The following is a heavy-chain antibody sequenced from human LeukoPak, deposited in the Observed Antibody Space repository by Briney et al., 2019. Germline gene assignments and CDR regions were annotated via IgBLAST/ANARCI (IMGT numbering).Heavy chain of an antibody. CDR2: IKQDGSEK. V-gene: IGHV3-7*01. CDR1: GGSISSSSYY. D-gene: IGHD1-14*01. Sequence: ETLSLTCTVSGGSISSSSYYWDWIRQPPGKGLEWVANIKQDGSEKYYVDSVKGRFTISRDNAKNSLYLQMNSLRAEDTAVYYCARAMVWDHGDYWGQGTLVTVSS. J-gene: IGHJ4*02. CDR3: ARAMVWDHGDY.